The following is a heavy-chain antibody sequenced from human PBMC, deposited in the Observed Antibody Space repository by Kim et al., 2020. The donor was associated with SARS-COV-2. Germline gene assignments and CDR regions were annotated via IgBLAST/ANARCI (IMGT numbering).Heavy chain of an antibody. CDR3: ARDYYGSGSYYTPKSPFDP. CDR2: IYYSGST. CDR1: GGSISSSSYY. Sequence: SETLSLTCTVSGGSISSSSYYWGWIRQPPGKGLEWIGSIYYSGSTYYNPSLKSRVTISVDTSKNQFSLKLSSVTAADTAVYYCARDYYGSGSYYTPKSPFDPWGQGTLVTVSS. J-gene: IGHJ5*02. D-gene: IGHD3-10*01. V-gene: IGHV4-39*07.